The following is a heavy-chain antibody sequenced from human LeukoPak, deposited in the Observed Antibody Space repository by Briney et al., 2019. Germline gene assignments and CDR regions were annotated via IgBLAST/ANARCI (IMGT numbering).Heavy chain of an antibody. V-gene: IGHV3-7*03. CDR2: IKQDGSEG. CDR1: GFTFSSYW. Sequence: PGGSLRLSCAASGFTFSSYWMSWVREAPGKGLEWVANIKQDGSEGYYVDSVKGRFTIYRDNAKNSLYLQMNSLRAEDTAVYYCAKASWVSNADAVWWGQGTLVTVSS. D-gene: IGHD1-1*01. J-gene: IGHJ4*02. CDR3: AKASWVSNADAVW.